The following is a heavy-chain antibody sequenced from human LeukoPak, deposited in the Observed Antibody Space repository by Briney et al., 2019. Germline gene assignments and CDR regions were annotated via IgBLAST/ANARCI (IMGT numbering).Heavy chain of an antibody. V-gene: IGHV3-7*04. Sequence: GGSLSLSCAASGFTFTTNWMSWVRQTPGKGLEWVANIKEDGSKIYYVDSVRGRFTISRDDAKNSLYLQMDSLRAEDTAVYYCARESTVAGTIFDFWGQGTLVTVSS. CDR1: GFTFTTNW. J-gene: IGHJ4*02. D-gene: IGHD6-19*01. CDR3: ARESTVAGTIFDF. CDR2: IKEDGSKI.